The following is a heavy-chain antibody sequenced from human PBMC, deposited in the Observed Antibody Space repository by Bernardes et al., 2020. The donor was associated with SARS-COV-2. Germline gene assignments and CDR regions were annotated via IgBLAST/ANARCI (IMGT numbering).Heavy chain of an antibody. V-gene: IGHV3-66*02. D-gene: IGHD3-9*01. CDR3: ARGLKGYFDWSSRIGAFDI. CDR2: IYSGGPT. J-gene: IGHJ3*02. CDR1: GLIVSSNH. Sequence: SLRLSCAASGLIVSSNHMNWVRQAPGKGLEWVSIIYSGGPTDYADSVKGRFTISRDNSKNTLYLQMNSLRAEDTAVYFCARGLKGYFDWSSRIGAFDIWGQGTMVTVSS.